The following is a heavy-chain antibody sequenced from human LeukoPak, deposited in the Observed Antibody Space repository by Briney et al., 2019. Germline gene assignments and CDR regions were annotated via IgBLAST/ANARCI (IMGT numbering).Heavy chain of an antibody. CDR3: ARARWQLVPYFDS. Sequence: GASVKVSCKASRYTFTDYYMHWVRQPPGQGLEWMGWINPNSGGTNFPQKFQGRVAMTRDTSISTAYLELGSMRFDDTAVYFCARARWQLVPYFDSWGQGTLVTVSS. J-gene: IGHJ4*02. CDR2: INPNSGGT. CDR1: RYTFTDYY. V-gene: IGHV1-2*02. D-gene: IGHD6-6*01.